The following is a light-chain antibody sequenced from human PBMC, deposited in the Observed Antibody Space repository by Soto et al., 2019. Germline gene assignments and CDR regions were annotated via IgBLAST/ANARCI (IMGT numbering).Light chain of an antibody. Sequence: DIQMTQSPSSLSASVGDRVTITCRASQSIGTSLNWYQQKLGKAPSLLIYTASNLHSGVPSRFTGSGSGTDFTLTISSLQPEDFATYYCQQSYTMPRTFGQGTTVEIK. V-gene: IGKV1-39*01. CDR3: QQSYTMPRT. J-gene: IGKJ1*01. CDR2: TAS. CDR1: QSIGTS.